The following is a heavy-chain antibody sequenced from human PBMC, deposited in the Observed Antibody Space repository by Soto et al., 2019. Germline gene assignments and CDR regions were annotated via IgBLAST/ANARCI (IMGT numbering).Heavy chain of an antibody. Sequence: EVQLLESGGGLVQPGGSLRLSCAASGFTFSSYAMSWVRQAPGKGLEWVSAISGSGGSTYYADSVKGRFTISRGNSKNTLYLQMNSLRAEDTAVYYCAKAPRATVTSDYYYGMDVWGQGTTVTVSS. D-gene: IGHD4-17*01. CDR2: ISGSGGST. V-gene: IGHV3-23*01. J-gene: IGHJ6*02. CDR1: GFTFSSYA. CDR3: AKAPRATVTSDYYYGMDV.